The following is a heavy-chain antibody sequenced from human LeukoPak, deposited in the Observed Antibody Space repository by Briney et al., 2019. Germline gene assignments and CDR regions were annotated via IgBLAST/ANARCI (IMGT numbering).Heavy chain of an antibody. J-gene: IGHJ5*02. D-gene: IGHD1-26*01. CDR2: IFGGDSADGT. V-gene: IGHV3-53*01. CDR3: AKDMELAS. Sequence: GGSLRLSCAASGFIVSNNYMYWVRQAPGKGLEWVSVIFGGDSADGTYYADSVKGRFTISRDNSKNTLYLQMNNLRGEDTAEYYCAKDMELASWGQGTLVTVSS. CDR1: GFIVSNNY.